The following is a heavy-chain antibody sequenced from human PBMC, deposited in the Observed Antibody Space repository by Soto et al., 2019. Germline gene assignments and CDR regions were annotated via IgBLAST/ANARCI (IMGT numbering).Heavy chain of an antibody. J-gene: IGHJ5*02. D-gene: IGHD3-9*01. Sequence: ASVKVSCKASGYTFTSYAVHWVRQAPGQRLEWMGWINAGNGNTKYSQKFQGRVTITRDTSASTAYMELSSLRSEDTAVYYCARDRGLRYFDWLSHYNWFDPWGQGTLVTVSS. CDR1: GYTFTSYA. CDR2: INAGNGNT. CDR3: ARDRGLRYFDWLSHYNWFDP. V-gene: IGHV1-3*01.